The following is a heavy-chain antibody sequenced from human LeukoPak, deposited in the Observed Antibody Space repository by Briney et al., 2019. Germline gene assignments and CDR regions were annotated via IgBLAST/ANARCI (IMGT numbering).Heavy chain of an antibody. J-gene: IGHJ4*02. Sequence: PGGSLRLSCAASGFTFSNYAMTWVRQAPGKGLEWVSAISANGGSTYYADSVKGRFTISRDNSKNTLYLQMNSLRAEGTAVYYCAGTIVGKWAIDYWGQGTLVTVSS. D-gene: IGHD1-1*01. CDR2: ISANGGST. V-gene: IGHV3-23*01. CDR3: AGTIVGKWAIDY. CDR1: GFTFSNYA.